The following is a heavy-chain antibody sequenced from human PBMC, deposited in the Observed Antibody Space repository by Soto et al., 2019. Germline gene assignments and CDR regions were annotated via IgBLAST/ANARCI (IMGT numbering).Heavy chain of an antibody. CDR3: AKSGSDLGKFDS. J-gene: IGHJ4*02. V-gene: IGHV3-23*01. Sequence: EVQLLESGGGVEQPGGSLRLSCAASGFIFSSYAMNWVRQAPGKGLEWVSAIGGSGGSTYYTDSVKGRFIISRDNSKNTLSLQMNSLRAEDTAVYYCAKSGSDLGKFDSWGQGTLVIVSS. D-gene: IGHD1-26*01. CDR2: IGGSGGST. CDR1: GFIFSSYA.